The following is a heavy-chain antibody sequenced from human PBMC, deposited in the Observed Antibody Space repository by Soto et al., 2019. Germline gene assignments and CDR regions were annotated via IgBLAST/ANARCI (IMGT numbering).Heavy chain of an antibody. CDR2: MNPNSGNT. J-gene: IGHJ4*02. V-gene: IGHV1-8*01. Sequence: ASVKVSCKASGYTFTSYDINWVREATGQGLEWMGWMNPNSGNTGYAQKFQGRVTMTRNTSISTAYMELSSLRSEDTAVYYCARGHFWSGYPNFDYWGQGTLVTVSS. D-gene: IGHD3-3*02. CDR3: ARGHFWSGYPNFDY. CDR1: GYTFTSYD.